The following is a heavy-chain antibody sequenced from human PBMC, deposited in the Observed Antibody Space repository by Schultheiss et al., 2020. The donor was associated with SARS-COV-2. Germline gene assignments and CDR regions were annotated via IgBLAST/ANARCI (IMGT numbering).Heavy chain of an antibody. CDR3: ARGASHDSSSWFSYYYYYGMDV. Sequence: GGSLRLSCAASGFTFRSYTMNWVRQAPGKGLEWVAVISYDGSNKYYADSVKGRFTISRDNAKNSLYLQMNSLRAEDTAVYYCARGASHDSSSWFSYYYYYGMDVWGQGTTVTVSS. CDR1: GFTFRSYT. CDR2: ISYDGSNK. J-gene: IGHJ6*02. D-gene: IGHD6-13*01. V-gene: IGHV3-30*04.